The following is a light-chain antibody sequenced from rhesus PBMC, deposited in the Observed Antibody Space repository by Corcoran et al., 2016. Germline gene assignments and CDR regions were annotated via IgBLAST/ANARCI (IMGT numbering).Light chain of an antibody. CDR2: YAK. V-gene: IGKV1-32*01. Sequence: IQMTQSPSSLSASVGDRVTITCRSSQAISDSLNWFQQKPGKAPKLLIYYAKRLESGVPSRFSGSGSGTDFTLTISSLQPEDFATYYCQQYHSLPLTFGGGTKVDIK. CDR3: QQYHSLPLT. J-gene: IGKJ4*01. CDR1: QAISDS.